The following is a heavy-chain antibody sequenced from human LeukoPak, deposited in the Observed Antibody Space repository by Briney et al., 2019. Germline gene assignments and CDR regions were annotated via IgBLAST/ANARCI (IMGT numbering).Heavy chain of an antibody. CDR1: GGSISSGSYY. CDR3: ARAHGFGEYNWFDP. V-gene: IGHV4-61*02. J-gene: IGHJ5*02. Sequence: PSQTLSLTCTVSGGSISSGSYYWSWIRQPAGKGLEWIGRIYTSGSTNYNPSLKSRVTISVDTSKNQFSLKLSSVTAADTAVYYCARAHGFGEYNWFDPWGQGTLVTVSS. D-gene: IGHD3-10*01. CDR2: IYTSGST.